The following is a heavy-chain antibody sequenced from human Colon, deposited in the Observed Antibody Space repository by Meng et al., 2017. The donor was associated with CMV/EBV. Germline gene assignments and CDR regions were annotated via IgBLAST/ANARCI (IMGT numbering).Heavy chain of an antibody. CDR1: EFPFNNYG. CDR3: AKDDRWREKVWVGYPDY. CDR2: IRYDGSNE. Sequence: SLILSCAASEFPFNNYGTHWVRPAPGKGLEWVAFIRYDGSNEYYADSRKGRFTISRDNSRNTVYLQMNSLRPEDTAVYYCAKDDRWREKVWVGYPDYWGQGTLVTVSS. V-gene: IGHV3-30*02. J-gene: IGHJ4*02. D-gene: IGHD3-3*01.